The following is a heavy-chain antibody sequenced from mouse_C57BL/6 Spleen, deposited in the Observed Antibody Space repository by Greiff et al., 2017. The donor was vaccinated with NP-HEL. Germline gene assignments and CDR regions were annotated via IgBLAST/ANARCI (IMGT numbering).Heavy chain of an antibody. J-gene: IGHJ2*01. CDR1: GYTFTDYY. CDR3: ARDYYGSSYGY. Sequence: VQLQQSGPELVKPGASVKISCKASGYTFTDYYLNWVKQRPGQGLEWIGWIYPGSGNTKYNEKFTGKATVTVDTSSSTAYMQLSSLTSEDSAVYFCARDYYGSSYGYWGQGTTLTVSS. CDR2: IYPGSGNT. V-gene: IGHV1-84*01. D-gene: IGHD1-1*01.